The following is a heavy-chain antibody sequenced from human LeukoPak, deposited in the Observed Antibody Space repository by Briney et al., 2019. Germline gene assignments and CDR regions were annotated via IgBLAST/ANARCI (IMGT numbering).Heavy chain of an antibody. CDR3: ARDILGGVGNWFDP. Sequence: GGSLRLSCEVSGFTFSVYSMNWVCQAPGEGLQWVASISSDGVYTYCADSVKGRFTISRDNAKDSLYLQMVTLRAEDTAVYYCARDILGGVGNWFDPWGQGTLVTVSS. V-gene: IGHV3-21*01. CDR2: ISSDGVYT. CDR1: GFTFSVYS. J-gene: IGHJ5*02. D-gene: IGHD3-3*02.